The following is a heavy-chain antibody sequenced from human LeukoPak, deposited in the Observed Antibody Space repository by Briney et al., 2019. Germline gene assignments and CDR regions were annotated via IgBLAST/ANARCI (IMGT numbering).Heavy chain of an antibody. J-gene: IGHJ6*03. V-gene: IGHV3-73*01. Sequence: PGGSLRLSCAASGFTFSGSAMHWVRQASGKGLEWVGRIRSKANSYATAYAASVKGRFTISRDDPNNTAYLQMNSLKTEDTAVYYCTSTYCSSTSCQSLYYYYYYMDVWGKGTTVTVSS. CDR3: TSTYCSSTSCQSLYYYYYYMDV. CDR2: IRSKANSYAT. D-gene: IGHD2-2*01. CDR1: GFTFSGSA.